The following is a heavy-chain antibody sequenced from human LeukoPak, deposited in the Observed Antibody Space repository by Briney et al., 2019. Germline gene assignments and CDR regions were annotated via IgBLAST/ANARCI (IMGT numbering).Heavy chain of an antibody. J-gene: IGHJ4*02. D-gene: IGHD3-10*01. V-gene: IGHV3-7*03. CDR3: AKDHSPGSPYYFDY. CDR2: IKQDGSEK. Sequence: PGGSLRLSCAASGFTFSSYWMSWVRQAPGKGLEWVANIKQDGSEKYYVDSVKGRFTISRDNAKNLLYLQMNSLRAEDTAVYYCAKDHSPGSPYYFDYWGQGTLVTVSS. CDR1: GFTFSSYW.